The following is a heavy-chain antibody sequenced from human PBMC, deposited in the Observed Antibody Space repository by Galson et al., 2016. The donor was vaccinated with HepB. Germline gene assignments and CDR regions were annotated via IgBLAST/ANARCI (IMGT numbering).Heavy chain of an antibody. J-gene: IGHJ4*02. D-gene: IGHD3-16*01. CDR3: ARSVGGSYGEGFDY. Sequence: SVKVSCKASGYTFTSYYIQWVRQAPGQGLEWMGLINPRGDSTMYAQKFQGGVTMTSDTSADTAYMELRSLGFDDTAVYYCARSVGGSYGEGFDYWGQGTLVTVSS. V-gene: IGHV1-46*01. CDR1: GYTFTSYY. CDR2: INPRGDST.